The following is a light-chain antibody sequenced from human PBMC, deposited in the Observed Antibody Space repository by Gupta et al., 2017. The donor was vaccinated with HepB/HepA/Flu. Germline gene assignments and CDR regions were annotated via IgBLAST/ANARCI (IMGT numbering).Light chain of an antibody. CDR2: QVS. CDR3: GQGTHWPT. Sequence: DVVLTQSPLSLPVTLGQPASISCRSSQSLVFSDGNTFLHWFQQRPGQSPRRLLYQVSKRDSGVPERFSGSGSGTDFTLRSSRVEAEDVAIYYCGQGTHWPTFGGGTKVEIK. J-gene: IGKJ4*01. CDR1: QSLVFSDGNTF. V-gene: IGKV2-30*01.